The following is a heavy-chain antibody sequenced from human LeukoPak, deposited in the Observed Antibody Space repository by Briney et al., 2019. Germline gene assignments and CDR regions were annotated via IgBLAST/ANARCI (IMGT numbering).Heavy chain of an antibody. J-gene: IGHJ4*02. V-gene: IGHV4-4*07. CDR2: IYASGST. CDR3: ARDFYGDDGHHPFDY. D-gene: IGHD2/OR15-2a*01. CDR1: GASIISYY. Sequence: SETLSLTCSVSGASIISYYWNWIRQSAGKGLEWVGRIYASGSTNYNPSLKSRVTISMDKSKNQFSLNLKSVTAADTAIYYCARDFYGDDGHHPFDYWGQGVLVTVS.